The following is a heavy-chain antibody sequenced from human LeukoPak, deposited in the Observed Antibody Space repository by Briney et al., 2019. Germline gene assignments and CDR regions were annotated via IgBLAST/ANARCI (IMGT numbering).Heavy chain of an antibody. CDR1: GLTVSSNYG. V-gene: IGHV3-23*01. J-gene: IGHJ6*03. D-gene: IGHD3-10*01. CDR2: ISGSGDST. Sequence: PGGSLRLSCAASGLTVSSNYGMSWVRQAPGQGLEWVSGISGSGDSTFYADSVKGRFTISRDNSKNTRYLQMNSLRAEDTAVYYCAKTYYSSRAHYYYYYYMDVWGKGTTVTISS. CDR3: AKTYYSSRAHYYYYYYMDV.